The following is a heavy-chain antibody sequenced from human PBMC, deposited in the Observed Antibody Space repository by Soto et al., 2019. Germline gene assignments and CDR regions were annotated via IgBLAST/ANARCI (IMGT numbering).Heavy chain of an antibody. V-gene: IGHV3-21*06. J-gene: IGHJ4*02. Sequence: EVQLVESGGGLVKPGGSLRLSCAASGFTFTRYSMNWVRQAPGTGLAWVSSISSTTNYIYYGDSMKGRFTISRDNAKNSLYMEMNSLRAEDTAVYYCARESEDLTSNFDYWGQVTLVTVSS. CDR3: ARESEDLTSNFDY. CDR2: ISSTTNYI. CDR1: GFTFTRYS.